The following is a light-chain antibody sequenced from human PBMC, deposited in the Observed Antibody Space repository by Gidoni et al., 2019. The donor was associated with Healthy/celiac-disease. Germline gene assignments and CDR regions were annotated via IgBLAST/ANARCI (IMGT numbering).Light chain of an antibody. J-gene: IGLJ3*02. CDR3: AAWDDSLNGWV. Sequence: QSVLTQPPSASGTPGQRVTISCSGSRSNIGSNTVNWYQQLPGTAPKLLIYSNNQRPSGVPDRFSGSKSGTSAFLAISGLQSEDEADYYCAAWDDSLNGWVFGGGTKLTVL. CDR1: RSNIGSNT. V-gene: IGLV1-44*01. CDR2: SNN.